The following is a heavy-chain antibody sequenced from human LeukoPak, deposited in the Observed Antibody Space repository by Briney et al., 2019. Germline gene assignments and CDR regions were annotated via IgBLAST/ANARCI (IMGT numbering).Heavy chain of an antibody. CDR2: IYSGGST. J-gene: IGHJ6*02. CDR1: GFTVSSNY. D-gene: IGHD2-2*01. V-gene: IGHV3-53*01. CDR3: ASSLGYCSSTSCPEDYYGMDV. Sequence: GGSLRLSCAASGFTVSSNYMSWVRQAPGKGLEWVSVIYSGGSTYYADSVKGRFTISRDNSKNTLYLQMNSLRAEDAAVYYCASSLGYCSSTSCPEDYYGMDVWGQGTTVTVSS.